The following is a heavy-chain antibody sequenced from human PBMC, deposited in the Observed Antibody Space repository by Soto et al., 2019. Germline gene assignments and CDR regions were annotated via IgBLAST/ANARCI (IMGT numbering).Heavy chain of an antibody. D-gene: IGHD6-13*01. CDR2: TYYRSKWYN. V-gene: IGHV6-1*01. CDR3: ARLPSFFIAAAGTGYYYGMDV. CDR1: GDSVSSNSAA. J-gene: IGHJ6*02. Sequence: PSQTLSLTCVISGDSVSSNSAAWNWIRQSPSRGLEWLGRTYYRSKWYNDYAVSVKSRITINPDTSKNQLSLQLNSVTPEDTAVYYCARLPSFFIAAAGTGYYYGMDVWGQGTTVTVSS.